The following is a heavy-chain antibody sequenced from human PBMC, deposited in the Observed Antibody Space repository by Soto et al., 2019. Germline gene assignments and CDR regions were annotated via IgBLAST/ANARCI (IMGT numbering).Heavy chain of an antibody. V-gene: IGHV1-3*01. CDR2: INAGNGNT. CDR3: ARDGMPVAGHFDY. D-gene: IGHD6-19*01. Sequence: QVQLVQSGAEVKKPGASVKVSCKASGYTFTSYAMHWVRQAPGQRLEWMGWINAGNGNTKYSQKFQGRVTITRDTSASTAYMELSSLRSEDTAVYYCARDGMPVAGHFDYWDQGTLVTVSS. J-gene: IGHJ4*02. CDR1: GYTFTSYA.